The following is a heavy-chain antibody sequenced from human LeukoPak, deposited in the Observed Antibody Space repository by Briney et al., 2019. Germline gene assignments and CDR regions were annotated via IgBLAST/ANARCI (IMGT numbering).Heavy chain of an antibody. Sequence: GGSLRLSCAASGFTFNNNYMSWVRQAPGKGLEWVSATSGSGGSTYYADSVKGRFTISRDNSKNTLYLQMNSLRAEDTAVYYCAKVMIVVVTARGFDYWGQGTLVTVSS. CDR2: TSGSGGST. CDR3: AKVMIVVVTARGFDY. J-gene: IGHJ4*02. V-gene: IGHV3-23*01. CDR1: GFTFNNNY. D-gene: IGHD3-22*01.